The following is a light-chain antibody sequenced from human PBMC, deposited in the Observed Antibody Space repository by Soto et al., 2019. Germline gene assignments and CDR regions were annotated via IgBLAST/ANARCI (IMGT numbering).Light chain of an antibody. J-gene: IGLJ1*01. CDR1: SSDVGSYNR. CDR3: SSYTSSSTYV. CDR2: EVS. V-gene: IGLV2-18*02. Sequence: QSALTQPPSVSGSPGQSVTISCTGTSSDVGSYNRVSWYQQPPGTAPKLMIYEVSNRPSGVPDRFSGSKSGDTASLPISGLQAEDEDDYYCSSYTSSSTYVFGTGTKLTVL.